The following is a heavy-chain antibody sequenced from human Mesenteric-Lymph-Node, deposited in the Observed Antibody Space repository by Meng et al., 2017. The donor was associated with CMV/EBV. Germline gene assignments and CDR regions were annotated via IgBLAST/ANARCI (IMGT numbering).Heavy chain of an antibody. D-gene: IGHD6-13*01. V-gene: IGHV1-18*01. Sequence: ASVKVSCKASGYTFTSYGISWVRQAPGQGLEWMGWISAYNGNTNYAQKLQGRVTMTTDTSTSTAYMELNTLRSDDTAIYYCARDHPSYSASPHLYWGQGTLVTVSS. J-gene: IGHJ4*02. CDR3: ARDHPSYSASPHLY. CDR1: GYTFTSYG. CDR2: ISAYNGNT.